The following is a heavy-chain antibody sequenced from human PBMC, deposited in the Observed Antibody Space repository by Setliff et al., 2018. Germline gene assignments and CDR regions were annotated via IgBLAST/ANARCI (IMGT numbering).Heavy chain of an antibody. Sequence: PGGSLRLSCAASGFTVSTFSMHWVRQAPVKGLEWVATISDDGTNEFYADSVKGRFTISGDSSKNAVYLQMNSLRADDTAVYYCARYCSSGSCYYDAFDVWGQGTMVTVSS. CDR3: ARYCSSGSCYYDAFDV. CDR2: ISDDGTNE. J-gene: IGHJ3*01. V-gene: IGHV3-30*03. D-gene: IGHD2-15*01. CDR1: GFTVSTFS.